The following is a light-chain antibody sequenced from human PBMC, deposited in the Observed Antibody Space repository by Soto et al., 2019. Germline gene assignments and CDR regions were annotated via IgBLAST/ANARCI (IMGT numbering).Light chain of an antibody. V-gene: IGKV1-39*01. Sequence: TQSPSSLSASVGDRVTITCRASQSISSYLNWYQQKPGKAPKLLIYGASSLQSGVPSRFSGSGSGTDFTLTISSLQPEDFATYYCQHSYSTTRTFGQGTKVDI. CDR2: GAS. CDR3: QHSYSTTRT. J-gene: IGKJ1*01. CDR1: QSISSY.